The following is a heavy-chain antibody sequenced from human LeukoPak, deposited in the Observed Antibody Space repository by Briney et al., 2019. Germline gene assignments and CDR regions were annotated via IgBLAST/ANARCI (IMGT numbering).Heavy chain of an antibody. CDR2: IYYSGST. CDR3: ARRDCGGDCYSGVKIDY. Sequence: SETLSLTCTVSGGSISSSSYYWGWIRQPPGKGLEWIGSIYYSGSTYYNPSLKSRVTISVDTSKNQFSLKLSSVTAADTAVYYCARRDCGGDCYSGVKIDYWGQGTLVTVSS. V-gene: IGHV4-39*07. CDR1: GGSISSSSYY. D-gene: IGHD2-21*01. J-gene: IGHJ4*02.